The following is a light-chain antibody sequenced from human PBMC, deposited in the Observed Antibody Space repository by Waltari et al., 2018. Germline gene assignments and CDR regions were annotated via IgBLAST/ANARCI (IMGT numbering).Light chain of an antibody. CDR2: SAV. V-gene: IGKV3-15*01. CDR1: QSIGDN. J-gene: IGKJ2*01. Sequence: EIVVTQSPATLSVSPGERATLYCRASQSIGDNLAWYQQKPGQAPKLLLFSAVARRPGIPDRVSGSGSGTQCTLTSSSLQSEDFAVYYCQKCYDWPPYTFGQGTKLEI. CDR3: QKCYDWPPYT.